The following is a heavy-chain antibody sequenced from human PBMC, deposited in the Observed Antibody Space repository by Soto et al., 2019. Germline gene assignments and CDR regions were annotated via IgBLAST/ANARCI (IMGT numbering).Heavy chain of an antibody. CDR3: AKDSYGSNYYYYYGMDV. CDR1: GFTFSSYG. Sequence: PGGSLRLSCAASGFTFSSYGMHWVRQAPGKGLEWVAVISYDGSNKYYADSVKGRFTISRDNSKNTLYLQMNSLRAEDTAVYYCAKDSYGSNYYYYYGMDVWGQGTTVTV. D-gene: IGHD5-18*01. V-gene: IGHV3-30*18. CDR2: ISYDGSNK. J-gene: IGHJ6*02.